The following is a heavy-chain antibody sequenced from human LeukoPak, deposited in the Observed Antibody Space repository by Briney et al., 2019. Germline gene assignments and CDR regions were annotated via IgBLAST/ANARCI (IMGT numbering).Heavy chain of an antibody. CDR2: ISSSSDSI. J-gene: IGHJ4*02. CDR1: GFTFSDSN. Sequence: GGSLSLSCAASGFTFSDSNMNWVRQAPGKGLEGFSYISSSSDSIYYADSVKGRFTISRDNAKNSLYLQMNSLRAEDTAVYFCARDDYYDTSGYSQDDWGQGTLVIVSS. V-gene: IGHV3-48*01. CDR3: ARDDYYDTSGYSQDD. D-gene: IGHD3-22*01.